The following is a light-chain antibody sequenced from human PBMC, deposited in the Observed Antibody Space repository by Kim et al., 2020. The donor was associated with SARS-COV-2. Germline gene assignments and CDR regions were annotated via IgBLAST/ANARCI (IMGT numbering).Light chain of an antibody. V-gene: IGKV1-5*03. CDR2: KAS. Sequence: DIQMTQSPSTLSASVEDRVTITCRASQGVSDWLAWYQQKPGKPPKLLIYKASKLEDGVPSRFSATESGTEFTLTINSLQPDDFATYYCQQYYSGSRAFGQGTKVEIK. CDR1: QGVSDW. J-gene: IGKJ1*01. CDR3: QQYYSGSRA.